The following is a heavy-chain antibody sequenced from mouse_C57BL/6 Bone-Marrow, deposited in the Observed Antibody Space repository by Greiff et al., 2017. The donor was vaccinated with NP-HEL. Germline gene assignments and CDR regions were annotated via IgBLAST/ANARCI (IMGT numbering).Heavy chain of an antibody. CDR3: ARTGYLYAMDY. V-gene: IGHV5-17*01. D-gene: IGHD2-2*01. CDR1: GFTFSDYG. CDR2: ISSGSSTI. Sequence: DVHLVESGGGLVKPGGSLKLSCAASGFTFSDYGMHWVRQAPEKGLEWVAYISSGSSTIYYADTVKGRFTISRDNAKNTLFLQMTSLRSEDTAMYYCARTGYLYAMDYWGQGTSVTVSS. J-gene: IGHJ4*01.